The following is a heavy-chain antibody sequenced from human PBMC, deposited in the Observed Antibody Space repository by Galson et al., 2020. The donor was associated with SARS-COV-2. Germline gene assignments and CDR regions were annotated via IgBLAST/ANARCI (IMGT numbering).Heavy chain of an antibody. J-gene: IGHJ4*02. CDR1: GGSITSDGSY. D-gene: IGHD3-3*01. V-gene: IGHV4-31*03. CDR3: ASGFGGDY. CDR2: IFYSGFT. Sequence: SETLSLTCTVSGGSITSDGSYWSWIRPHPGKGLEWIGYIFYSGFTYYNPSLRSRVTMSLDTSKNQFSLKLNSVSAADTAVYYCASGFGGDYWGQGTLVTVSS.